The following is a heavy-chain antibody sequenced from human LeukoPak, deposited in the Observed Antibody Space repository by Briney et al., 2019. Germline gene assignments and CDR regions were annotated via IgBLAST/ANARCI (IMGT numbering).Heavy chain of an antibody. V-gene: IGHV1-2*06. Sequence: ASVKVSCKASGYTFTVYYMHWVRQAPGQGLEWMGRINPNSGGTNYAQKFQGRVTMTRDTSISTAYMELSRLRSDDTAVYYCARVWSSSGTVDYWGQGTLVTVSS. J-gene: IGHJ4*02. CDR2: INPNSGGT. CDR1: GYTFTVYY. CDR3: ARVWSSSGTVDY. D-gene: IGHD6-19*01.